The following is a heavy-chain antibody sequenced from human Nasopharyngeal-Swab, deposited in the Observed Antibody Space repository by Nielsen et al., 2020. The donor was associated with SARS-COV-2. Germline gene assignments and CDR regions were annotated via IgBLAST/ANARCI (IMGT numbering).Heavy chain of an antibody. V-gene: IGHV3-21*04. CDR2: ISSSSTYI. Sequence: GGSLRLSCAASGFTFSSHSMNWVRQAPGKGLEWVSSISSSSTYIYYADSVKGRFTISRDNSQNTLFLQMNSLRAEDTAVYYCAKSDDAVDIWGQGTMVTVSS. CDR1: GFTFSSHS. J-gene: IGHJ3*02. CDR3: AKSDDAVDI.